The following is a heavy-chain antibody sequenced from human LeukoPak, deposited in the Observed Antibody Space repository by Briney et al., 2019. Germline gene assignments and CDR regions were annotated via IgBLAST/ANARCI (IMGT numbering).Heavy chain of an antibody. J-gene: IGHJ4*02. CDR1: GFTVSSNY. V-gene: IGHV3-66*03. Sequence: PGGSLRLSCAASGFTVSSNYMSWVRQAPGKGLEWVSVIYSCGSTYYADSVKGRFTISRDNSKNTLYLQINSLRAEDTAVYYCARVRNGGHCSSTSYEFDYWGQGTLVTVSS. CDR2: IYSCGST. D-gene: IGHD2-2*01. CDR3: ARVRNGGHCSSTSYEFDY.